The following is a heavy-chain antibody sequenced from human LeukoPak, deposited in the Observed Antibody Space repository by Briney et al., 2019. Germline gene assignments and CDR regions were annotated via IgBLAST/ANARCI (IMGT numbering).Heavy chain of an antibody. Sequence: GGSLRLPCAASGFTFSSYAMSWVRQAPGKGLEWVSAISGSGGSTYYADSVKGRFTISRDNSKNTLYLQMNSLRAEDTAVYYCSAGTNYYYYMDVWGKGTTVTVSS. D-gene: IGHD6-13*01. CDR1: GFTFSSYA. CDR3: SAGTNYYYYMDV. J-gene: IGHJ6*03. V-gene: IGHV3-23*01. CDR2: ISGSGGST.